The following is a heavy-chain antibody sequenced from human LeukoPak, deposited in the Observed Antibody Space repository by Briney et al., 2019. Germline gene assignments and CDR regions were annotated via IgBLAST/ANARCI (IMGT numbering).Heavy chain of an antibody. Sequence: ASVKVSCKASGYTFTGYYVHWVRQAPGQGLEWMGGIIPIFGTANYAQKFQGRVTITADKSTSTAYMELSSLRSEDTAVYYCARGISSGWFNYYYYMDVWGKGTTVTVSS. D-gene: IGHD6-19*01. CDR1: GYTFTGYY. V-gene: IGHV1-69*06. CDR2: IIPIFGTA. CDR3: ARGISSGWFNYYYYMDV. J-gene: IGHJ6*03.